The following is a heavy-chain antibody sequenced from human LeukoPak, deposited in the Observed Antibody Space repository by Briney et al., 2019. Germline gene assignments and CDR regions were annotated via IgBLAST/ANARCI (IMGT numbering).Heavy chain of an antibody. V-gene: IGHV1-2*06. J-gene: IGHJ4*02. D-gene: IGHD6-19*01. CDR2: INPNSGGT. CDR3: ARGPWSSGWSTDFDY. Sequence: GASVKVSCKASGYTFTGYYMHWVRQAPGQGLEWMGRINPNSGGTSYAQKFQGRVTMTRDTSISTAYMELSRLRSDDTAVYYCARGPWSSGWSTDFDYWGQGTLVTVSS. CDR1: GYTFTGYY.